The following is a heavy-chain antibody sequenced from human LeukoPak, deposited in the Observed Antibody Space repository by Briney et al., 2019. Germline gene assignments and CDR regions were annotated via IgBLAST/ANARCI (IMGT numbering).Heavy chain of an antibody. CDR3: ARAGDKEYSSSWGDFQH. D-gene: IGHD6-6*01. Sequence: AASVKVSCKASGGTFSSYAISWVRQAPGQGLEWMGGIIPIFGTANYAQKFQGRVTITTDESTSTAYMELSSLRSEDTAVYYCARAGDKEYSSSWGDFQHWGQGTLVTVSS. CDR1: GGTFSSYA. J-gene: IGHJ1*01. CDR2: IIPIFGTA. V-gene: IGHV1-69*05.